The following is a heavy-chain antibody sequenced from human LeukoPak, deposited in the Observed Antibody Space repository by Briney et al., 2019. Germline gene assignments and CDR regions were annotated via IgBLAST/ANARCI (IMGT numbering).Heavy chain of an antibody. J-gene: IGHJ3*02. CDR3: ARSSSSSSIFDI. Sequence: GESLKISCEASGYRFTMYWIGWVRQMPGKGLEWMGIIYPGDSDTRYSPSFQGQATISADKSITTAYLHWSSLKAPDTAMYYCARSSSSSSIFDIWGQGTMVTVSS. D-gene: IGHD6-6*01. CDR2: IYPGDSDT. V-gene: IGHV5-51*01. CDR1: GYRFTMYW.